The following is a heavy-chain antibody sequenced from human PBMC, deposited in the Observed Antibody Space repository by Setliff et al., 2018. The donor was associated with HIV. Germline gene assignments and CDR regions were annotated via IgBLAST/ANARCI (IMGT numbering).Heavy chain of an antibody. CDR2: VYARGSA. Sequence: SETLSLTCTVSGDSMNSVSYSWARLRQSAGKGPEWIGHVYARGSANYNPSLTSRVTISVPTSKNQFSLYLQMSSLRAEDSALYYCVKDFLSDVPTRGFDHWGQGTLVTVSS. V-gene: IGHV4-61*09. CDR1: GDSMNSVSYS. CDR3: VKDFLSDVPTRGFDH. J-gene: IGHJ4*02. D-gene: IGHD1-26*01.